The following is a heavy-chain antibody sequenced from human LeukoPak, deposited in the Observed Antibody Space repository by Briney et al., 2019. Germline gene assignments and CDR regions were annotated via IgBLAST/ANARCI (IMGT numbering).Heavy chain of an antibody. V-gene: IGHV4-61*02. CDR2: IYTSGST. CDR3: ARQNMRYYYMDV. CDR1: GGSISSGSYY. D-gene: IGHD2-2*01. J-gene: IGHJ6*03. Sequence: SETLSLTCTVSGGSISSGSYYWSWIRQPAGKGLEWIGRIYTSGSTYYNPSLKSRVTISVDTSKNQFSLKLSSVTAADTAVFYCARQNMRYYYMDVWGKGTTVTVSS.